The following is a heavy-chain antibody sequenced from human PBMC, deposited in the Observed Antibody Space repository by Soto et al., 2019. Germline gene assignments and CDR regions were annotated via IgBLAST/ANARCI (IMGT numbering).Heavy chain of an antibody. CDR3: AKVGPSYYYGSGSSPGWFDP. CDR2: ISGSGGST. CDR1: GFTFSSYA. D-gene: IGHD3-10*01. Sequence: EVQLLESGGGLVQPGGSLRLSCAASGFTFSSYAMSWVRQAPGKGLEWVSAISGSGGSTYYADSGKGRFTISRDNSKNTQYLQMNSLRAEDTAVYYCAKVGPSYYYGSGSSPGWFDPWGQGTLVTVSS. V-gene: IGHV3-23*01. J-gene: IGHJ5*02.